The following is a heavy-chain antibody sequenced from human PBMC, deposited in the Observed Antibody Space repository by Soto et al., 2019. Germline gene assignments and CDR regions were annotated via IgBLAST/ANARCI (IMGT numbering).Heavy chain of an antibody. CDR2: INGGNGNT. CDR3: ARDPTTYCGSTSCPDKGPNWFDR. J-gene: IGHJ5*02. V-gene: IGHV1-3*01. Sequence: ASVKVSCKASGYSFTSYAMRWVRQAPGQRLEWMAWINGGNGNTKYSQKFQGRLTITRETSANAAYMELSSLTSEDTAVYYCARDPTTYCGSTSCPDKGPNWFDRWGQGTLVTVSS. D-gene: IGHD2-2*01. CDR1: GYSFTSYA.